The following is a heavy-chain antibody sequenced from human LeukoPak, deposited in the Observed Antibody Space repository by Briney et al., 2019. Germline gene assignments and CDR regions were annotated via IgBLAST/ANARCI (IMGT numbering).Heavy chain of an antibody. CDR2: ISSSSSYI. CDR1: GFTFSSYS. CDR3: ARGRHRLLWFGELLYY. D-gene: IGHD3-10*01. V-gene: IGHV3-21*01. J-gene: IGHJ4*02. Sequence: GGSLRLSCAASGFTFSSYSMNWVRQAPGKGLEWVSSISSSSSYIYYADSVKGRFTISRNNAKNSLYLQMNSLRAEDTAVYYCARGRHRLLWFGELLYYWGQGTLVTVSS.